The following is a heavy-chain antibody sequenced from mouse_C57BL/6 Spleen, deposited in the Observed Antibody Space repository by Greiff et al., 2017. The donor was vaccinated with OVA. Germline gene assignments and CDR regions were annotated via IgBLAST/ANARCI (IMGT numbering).Heavy chain of an antibody. CDR3: ARSHYSNGNGAMDY. D-gene: IGHD2-5*01. J-gene: IGHJ4*01. CDR2: IYPSDSET. V-gene: IGHV1-61*01. CDR1: GYTFTSYW. Sequence: QVQLQQPGAELVRPGSSVKLSCKASGYTFTSYWMDWVKQRPGQGLEWIGNIYPSDSETHYNQKFKDKATLNVDKSSSTAYMQLSSLTSEDSAVYYCARSHYSNGNGAMDYWGQGTSVTVSS.